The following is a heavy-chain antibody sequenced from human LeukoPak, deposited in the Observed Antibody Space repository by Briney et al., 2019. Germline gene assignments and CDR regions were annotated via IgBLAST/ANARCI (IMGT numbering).Heavy chain of an antibody. V-gene: IGHV3-48*03. Sequence: SGGSLRLSCAASGFTFSSYAMNWVRQAPGKGLEWVSYNSSNGSPIYYADSVKGRFTISRDNAKNSLYLQMNSLRAEDTAVYYCASLSTGSHFDYWGQGTLVTVSS. J-gene: IGHJ4*02. D-gene: IGHD3-9*01. CDR2: NSSNGSPI. CDR3: ASLSTGSHFDY. CDR1: GFTFSSYA.